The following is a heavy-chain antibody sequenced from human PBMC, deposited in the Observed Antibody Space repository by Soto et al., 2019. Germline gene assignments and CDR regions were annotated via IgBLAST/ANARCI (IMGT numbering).Heavy chain of an antibody. CDR1: GGSFHGYY. D-gene: IGHD2-8*01. CDR2: INHSGSV. J-gene: IGHJ5*02. V-gene: IGHV4-34*01. Sequence: SLTCAVYGGSFHGYYWSWIRQPPGKGLEWIGEINHSGSVNFNPTFKSRVTILVDTSKNQFSLKLSSVSAADTAVYYCAKVPYCTNGVCFNWFDPWGQGTLVTVSS. CDR3: AKVPYCTNGVCFNWFDP.